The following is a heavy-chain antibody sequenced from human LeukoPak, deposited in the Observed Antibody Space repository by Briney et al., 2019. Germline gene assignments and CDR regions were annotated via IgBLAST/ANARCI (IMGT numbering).Heavy chain of an antibody. Sequence: GGSLRLSCAVSGFPFVSHAMNWVRPAPGKGLEWVSSISSSSYIYYADSVKGRFTISRDNAKNSLYLQMNSLRAEDTAVYYCARDGGIQLGFDYWGQGTLVTVSS. CDR1: GFPFVSHA. J-gene: IGHJ4*02. CDR3: ARDGGIQLGFDY. V-gene: IGHV3-21*01. D-gene: IGHD5-18*01. CDR2: ISSSSYI.